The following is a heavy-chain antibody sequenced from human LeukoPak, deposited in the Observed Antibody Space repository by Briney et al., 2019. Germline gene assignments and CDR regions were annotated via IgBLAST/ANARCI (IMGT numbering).Heavy chain of an antibody. J-gene: IGHJ4*02. Sequence: GGSLRLSCADSGFTFSSYHMNWVRQAPGKGLEWVSYISIFSSTIYYADSVKGRFTISRDDANSLVYLQMNSLRAEDTAVYYCARTNERELDYWGQGTLVTVSS. CDR2: ISIFSSTI. CDR3: ARTNERELDY. V-gene: IGHV3-48*01. D-gene: IGHD1-26*01. CDR1: GFTFSSYH.